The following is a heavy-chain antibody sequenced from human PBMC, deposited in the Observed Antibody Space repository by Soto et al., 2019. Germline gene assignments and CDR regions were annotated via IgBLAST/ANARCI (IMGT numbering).Heavy chain of an antibody. V-gene: IGHV3-9*01. CDR2: ISWNSGSI. Sequence: EVQLVESGGGLVQPGRSLRLSCAASGFTFDDYAMHWVRQAPGKGLEWVSGISWNSGSIGYADSVKGRFTISRDNAKNSLYLQMNSLRAEDTALYYCAKDTAAHYYDSGGFDLWGRGTLVTVSS. CDR1: GFTFDDYA. J-gene: IGHJ2*01. D-gene: IGHD3-22*01. CDR3: AKDTAAHYYDSGGFDL.